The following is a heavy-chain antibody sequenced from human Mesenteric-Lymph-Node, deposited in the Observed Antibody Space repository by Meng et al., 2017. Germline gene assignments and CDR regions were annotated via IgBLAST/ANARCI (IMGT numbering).Heavy chain of an antibody. CDR2: IGYSGTI. V-gene: IGHV4-39*01. CDR3: ARRVHDGSGHHYFDY. J-gene: IGHJ4*02. CDR1: GGSTTSTSYY. D-gene: IGHD5/OR15-5a*01. Sequence: QLHVQASGPGLVKPSETPPLPCPVSGGSTTSTSYYWDWIRQSPAKGLEWIGTIGYSGTIVYNPSLSSRVTMTLDTSKNQFSLKLSSVTAPDTAVYYCARRVHDGSGHHYFDYWGQGALVTVSS.